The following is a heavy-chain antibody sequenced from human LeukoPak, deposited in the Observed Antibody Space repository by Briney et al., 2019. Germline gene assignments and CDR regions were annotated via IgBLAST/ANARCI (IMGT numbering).Heavy chain of an antibody. CDR2: ISTYNGNT. V-gene: IGHV1-18*01. J-gene: IGHJ1*01. D-gene: IGHD2-15*01. CDR3: ARDLPIYCSGGSCYPRGEKYFQH. CDR1: GYTFTTYG. Sequence: ASVKVSCKASGYTFTTYGLSWVRQAPGQGLEWMGWISTYNGNTHYAQKLQGRVTMTTDTSTSTAYMELRSLRSDDTAVYYCARDLPIYCSGGSCYPRGEKYFQHWGQGTLVTVSS.